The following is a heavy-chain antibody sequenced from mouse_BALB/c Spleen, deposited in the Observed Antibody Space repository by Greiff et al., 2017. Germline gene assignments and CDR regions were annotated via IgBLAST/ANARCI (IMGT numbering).Heavy chain of an antibody. V-gene: IGHV5-17*02. CDR3: ARDYYGYRAWFAY. D-gene: IGHD1-2*01. Sequence: EVQVVESGGGLVQPGGSRKLSCAASGFTFSSFGMHWVRQAPEKGLEWVAYISSGSSTIYYADTVKGRFTISRDNPKNTLFLQMTSLRSEDTAMYYCARDYYGYRAWFAYWGQGTLVTVSA. J-gene: IGHJ3*01. CDR2: ISSGSSTI. CDR1: GFTFSSFG.